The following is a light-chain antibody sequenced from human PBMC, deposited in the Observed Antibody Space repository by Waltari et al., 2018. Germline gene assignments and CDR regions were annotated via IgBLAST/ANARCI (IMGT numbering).Light chain of an antibody. CDR3: AAWDDSLNAL. J-gene: IGLJ2*01. CDR2: RNN. V-gene: IGLV1-44*01. CDR1: SSNIGSNT. Sequence: QSVLTQPPSASGTPGQRVTISCSGSSSNIGSNTVTWYQQLPGTAPKLLIYRNNQRPSGVPDRFSGSKSGTSASLAISGLQSEDEADYYCAAWDDSLNALFGGGTKLTVL.